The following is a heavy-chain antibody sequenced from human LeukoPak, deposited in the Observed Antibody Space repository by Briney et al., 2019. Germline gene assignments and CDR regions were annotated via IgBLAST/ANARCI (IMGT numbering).Heavy chain of an antibody. J-gene: IGHJ4*02. CDR2: ISYDGSNK. V-gene: IGHV3-30*18. D-gene: IGHD1-1*01. CDR1: GFTFSSYG. Sequence: GRSLRLSCAASGFTFSSYGMHWVRQAPGKGLEWVAVISYDGSNKYYADSVKGRFTISRDNSKNTLYLQMNSLRAEDTAVYYCAKPDWNADYFDYWGQGTQVTVSS. CDR3: AKPDWNADYFDY.